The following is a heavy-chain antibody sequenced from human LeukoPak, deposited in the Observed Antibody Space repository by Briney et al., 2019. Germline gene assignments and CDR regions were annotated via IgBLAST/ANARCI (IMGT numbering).Heavy chain of an antibody. D-gene: IGHD3-10*01. J-gene: IGHJ4*02. V-gene: IGHV3-11*01. CDR2: ISSSGTTI. CDR1: GFTFSDYY. CDR3: AKDDSALWFGELSHYFNW. Sequence: GGSLRLSCAASGFTFSDYYMSWIRQAPGKGLEWVSYISSSGTTIYYADSVKGRFTISRDNAKNSLYLQMNSLRADDTAVYYCAKDDSALWFGELSHYFNWWGQGTLVTVSS.